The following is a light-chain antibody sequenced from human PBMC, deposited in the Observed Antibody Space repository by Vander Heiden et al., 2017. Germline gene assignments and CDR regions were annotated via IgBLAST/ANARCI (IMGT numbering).Light chain of an antibody. CDR1: QDISNY. J-gene: IGKJ3*01. CDR3: QQYDNLLCT. Sequence: DIQMTQSPSSLSASVGDRVTITCQASQDISNYLNWYQQKPGKAPKLLIYDASNLETGVPSRFSGSGSGTEFTFTISSLQPEDIATYYCQQYDNLLCTFGPGTKVDIK. CDR2: DAS. V-gene: IGKV1-33*01.